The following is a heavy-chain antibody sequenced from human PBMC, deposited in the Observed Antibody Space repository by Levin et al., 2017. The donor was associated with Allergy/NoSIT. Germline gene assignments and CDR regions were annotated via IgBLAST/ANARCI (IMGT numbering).Heavy chain of an antibody. Sequence: ASVKVSCKASGYTFTSYDINWVRQATGQGLEWMGWMNPNSGNTGYAQKFQGRVTMTRNTSISTAYMELSSLRSEDTAVYYCARGGAAMDLYYYYGMDVWGQGTTVTVSS. J-gene: IGHJ6*02. CDR1: GYTFTSYD. D-gene: IGHD5-18*01. CDR2: MNPNSGNT. V-gene: IGHV1-8*01. CDR3: ARGGAAMDLYYYYGMDV.